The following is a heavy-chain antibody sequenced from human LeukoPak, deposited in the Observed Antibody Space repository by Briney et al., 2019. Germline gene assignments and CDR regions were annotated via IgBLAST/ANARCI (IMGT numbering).Heavy chain of an antibody. D-gene: IGHD6-13*01. Sequence: GGSLRLSCAASGFTVSNNYMSWVRQAPGKGLEWVSLIYAGGSTYYADSVKGRFTISRDNAQNALFLQMNRLRVEDTAVYYCAAGTAADYWGQGTLVTVSS. CDR2: IYAGGST. CDR3: AAGTAADY. V-gene: IGHV3-53*01. J-gene: IGHJ4*02. CDR1: GFTVSNNY.